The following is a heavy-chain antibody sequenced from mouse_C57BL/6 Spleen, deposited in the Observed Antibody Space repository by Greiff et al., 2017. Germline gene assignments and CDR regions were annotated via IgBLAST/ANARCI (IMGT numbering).Heavy chain of an antibody. V-gene: IGHV1-20*01. CDR2: LNPYNGDT. Sequence: VQLQQSGPELVKPGDSVKISCKASGYSFTGYFMNWVMQSHGKSLEWIGRLNPYNGDTFYNQKFKGKATLTVDKSASTAHMELRSLTSEDSAVYYCARSGGYDAWFAYWGQGTLVTVSA. J-gene: IGHJ3*01. D-gene: IGHD2-2*01. CDR1: GYSFTGYF. CDR3: ARSGGYDAWFAY.